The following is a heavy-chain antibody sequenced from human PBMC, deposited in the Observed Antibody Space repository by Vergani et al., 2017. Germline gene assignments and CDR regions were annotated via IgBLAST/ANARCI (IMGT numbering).Heavy chain of an antibody. CDR1: GFKFSDHY. D-gene: IGHD1-1*01. J-gene: IGHJ6*02. CDR3: ANNPGISTTRHYYAMDV. V-gene: IGHV3-11*04. Sequence: LVESGGGSVKPGGSLRLSCAASGFKFSDHYMRWVRQAPGKGLEWVSHISPGASTVSYTDSVTGRFTVSRDIDNNSLTLDMTTLRVEDTAVYYCANNPGISTTRHYYAMDVWGQGTTVTVSS. CDR2: ISPGASTV.